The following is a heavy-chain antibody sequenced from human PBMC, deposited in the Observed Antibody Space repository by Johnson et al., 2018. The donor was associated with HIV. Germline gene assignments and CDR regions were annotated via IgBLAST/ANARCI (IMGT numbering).Heavy chain of an antibody. J-gene: IGHJ3*02. CDR2: INWNGGST. D-gene: IGHD1-26*01. Sequence: VQLVESGGGLIQPGGSLRLSCAASGFTVSSNYMSWVRQAPGKGLEWVSGINWNGGSTSYADSVKGRFTISRDNAKNSLYLQMNSLRAEDTALYYCARVIRIGSMDGGSSSDAFDIWGQGTMVTVSS. CDR1: GFTVSSNY. CDR3: ARVIRIGSMDGGSSSDAFDI. V-gene: IGHV3-20*04.